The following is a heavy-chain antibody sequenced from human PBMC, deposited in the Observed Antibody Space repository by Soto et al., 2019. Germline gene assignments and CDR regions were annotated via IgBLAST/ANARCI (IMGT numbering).Heavy chain of an antibody. J-gene: IGHJ4*02. CDR1: GFTFSSYS. Sequence: PGGSLRLSCAASGFTFSSYSFHWVRQAPGKGLEWVAVISYDGNKKYYEDSVKGRFSISRDTSKNTLYLQMSSLRAEDTAVYYCARSVAVGALDSWGQGTMVTVYS. CDR2: ISYDGNKK. D-gene: IGHD1-26*01. CDR3: ARSVAVGALDS. V-gene: IGHV3-30*04.